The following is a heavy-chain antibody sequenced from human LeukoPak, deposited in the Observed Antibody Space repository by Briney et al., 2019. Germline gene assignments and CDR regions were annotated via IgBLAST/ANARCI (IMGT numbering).Heavy chain of an antibody. CDR1: GFTFDDYA. CDR2: ISWNSGSI. V-gene: IGHV3-9*01. D-gene: IGHD3-22*01. CDR3: AKINKYYYDSSGFFDY. J-gene: IGHJ4*02. Sequence: GGSLRLSCAASGFTFDDYAMHWVRQAPGKGLEWVSGISWNSGSIGYADSVKGRFTISRDNAKNSLYLQMNSLRAEDTALYYCAKINKYYYDSSGFFDYWGQGTLVTVSS.